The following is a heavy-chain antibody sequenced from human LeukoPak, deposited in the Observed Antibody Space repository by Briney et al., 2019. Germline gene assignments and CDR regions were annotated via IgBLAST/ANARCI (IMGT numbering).Heavy chain of an antibody. CDR3: ARDPGYYGSGTRGAFDI. J-gene: IGHJ3*02. D-gene: IGHD3-10*01. CDR2: IYYSGST. Sequence: SETLSLTCTVSGGSISSYYWSWIRQPPGKGLEWIGYIYYSGSTNYNPSLKSRVTMSVDTSNNQFSLKLTSVTAADTAVYYCARDPGYYGSGTRGAFDIWGHGTMVTVSS. V-gene: IGHV4-59*12. CDR1: GGSISSYY.